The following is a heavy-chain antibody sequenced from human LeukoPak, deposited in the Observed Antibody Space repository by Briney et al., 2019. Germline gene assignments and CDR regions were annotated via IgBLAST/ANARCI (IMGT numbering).Heavy chain of an antibody. D-gene: IGHD2-21*02. CDR2: FDPEDGET. CDR3: ATGGGPYCGGDCYAAMYFQH. Sequence: GASVKVSCTVSGYTLTELSMHWVRQAPGKGLEWMGGFDPEDGETIYAQKFQGRVTMTEDTSTDTAYMELSSLRSDDTAVYYCATGGGPYCGGDCYAAMYFQHWGQGTLVTVSS. CDR1: GYTLTELS. V-gene: IGHV1-24*01. J-gene: IGHJ1*01.